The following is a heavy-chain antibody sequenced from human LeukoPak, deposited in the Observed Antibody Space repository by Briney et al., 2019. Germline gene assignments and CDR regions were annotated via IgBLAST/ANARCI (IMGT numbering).Heavy chain of an antibody. J-gene: IGHJ6*03. Sequence: GGSLRLSCAASGFTFSNYYMSWIRQAPGKGLEWVSYISSSGSTIYYADSVKGRFTISRDNAKNSLYLQMNSLRAEDTAVYYCARIYDFWTYYMDVWGKGTTVTVSS. V-gene: IGHV3-11*04. CDR2: ISSSGSTI. D-gene: IGHD3-3*01. CDR1: GFTFSNYY. CDR3: ARIYDFWTYYMDV.